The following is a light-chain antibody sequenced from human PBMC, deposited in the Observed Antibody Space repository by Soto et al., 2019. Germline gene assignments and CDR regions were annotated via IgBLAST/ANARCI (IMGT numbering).Light chain of an antibody. CDR1: RGIDTY. J-gene: IGKJ4*01. V-gene: IGKV3-11*01. Sequence: EIVLTQSPATLSLSPGERATLSCRASRGIDTYLAWYQQKRGQAPRLLIYDASNRTPGIPARFSSGGSGTDFTRFISSLETDDFAVCYCQQRSSWPLTFGGGTKVEIK. CDR3: QQRSSWPLT. CDR2: DAS.